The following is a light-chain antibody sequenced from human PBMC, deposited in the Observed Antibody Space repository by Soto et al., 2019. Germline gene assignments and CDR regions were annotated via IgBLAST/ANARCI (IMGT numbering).Light chain of an antibody. CDR1: QSLVHSAGNTY. V-gene: IGKV2-30*02. Sequence: DAVLTQSPLSLPVTLGQPASISCRSSQSLVHSAGNTYLNWFQQRPGQSPRRLIYKVSERDSGVPDRFSGRASGTDFTLEISRVEAEDVGVYYCMQGTHWPYTFGQGTKVDIK. CDR2: KVS. J-gene: IGKJ2*01. CDR3: MQGTHWPYT.